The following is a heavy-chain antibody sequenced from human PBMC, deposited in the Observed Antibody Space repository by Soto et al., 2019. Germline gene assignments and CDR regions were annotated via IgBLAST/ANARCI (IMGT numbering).Heavy chain of an antibody. CDR2: IYCSGST. CDR1: GGSVSSCSYY. J-gene: IGHJ6*02. Sequence: QVQLQESGPGLVKPSETLSLTCTVSGGSVSSCSYYWSWIRQPPGKGLEGIGYIYCSGSTNYNPSLKSRVNISLDTSKNQFSLELSSVTAADTAVYYCARDHQDIVVVPAAPSDGMDVWGQGSTVTVSS. V-gene: IGHV4-61*01. CDR3: ARDHQDIVVVPAAPSDGMDV. D-gene: IGHD2-2*01.